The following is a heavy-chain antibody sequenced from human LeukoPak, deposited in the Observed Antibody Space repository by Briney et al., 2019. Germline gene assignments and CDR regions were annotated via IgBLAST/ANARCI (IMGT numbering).Heavy chain of an antibody. CDR1: GFTFSSYD. CDR3: AKTRLDYYDSSGSYYFDY. J-gene: IGHJ4*02. Sequence: SGGSLRLXCAASGFTFSSYDMHWVRQAPGKGLEWVAFIRYDGSHKYYADSVKGRFTISRDNSKKTLYLQMNSLRAEDTAVYYCAKTRLDYYDSSGSYYFDYWGQGTLVTVSS. CDR2: IRYDGSHK. V-gene: IGHV3-30*02. D-gene: IGHD3-22*01.